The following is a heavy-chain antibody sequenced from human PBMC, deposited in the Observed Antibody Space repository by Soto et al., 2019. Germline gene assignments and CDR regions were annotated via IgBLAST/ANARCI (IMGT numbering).Heavy chain of an antibody. CDR2: IVVGSGNT. CDR3: AAVRSRTYYFDY. CDR1: GFTFTSSA. J-gene: IGHJ4*02. V-gene: IGHV1-58*01. Sequence: VKVSCKASGFTFTSSAVQWVRQARGQRLEWIGWIVVGSGNTNYAQKFQERVTITRDMSTSTAYMELSSLRSEDTAVYYCAAVRSRTYYFDYWGQGTLVTVSS.